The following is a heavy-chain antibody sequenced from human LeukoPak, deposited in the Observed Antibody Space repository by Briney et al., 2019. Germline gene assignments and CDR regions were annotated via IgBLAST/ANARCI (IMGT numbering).Heavy chain of an antibody. CDR3: ARAPRKYYYDSSGYNWFDP. V-gene: IGHV1-69*06. Sequence: SVKVSCKASGGTFSSYAISWVRQAPGQGLEWMGGIIPIFGTANYAQKFQGRVTITADKSTSTAYMELSSLRSEGTAVYYCARAPRKYYYDSSGYNWFDPWGQGTLVTVSS. D-gene: IGHD3-22*01. CDR2: IIPIFGTA. CDR1: GGTFSSYA. J-gene: IGHJ5*02.